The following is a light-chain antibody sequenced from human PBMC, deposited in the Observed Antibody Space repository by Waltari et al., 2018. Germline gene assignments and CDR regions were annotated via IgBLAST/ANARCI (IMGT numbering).Light chain of an antibody. J-gene: IGLJ3*02. Sequence: QSALTQPASVSGSPGQSITISCTGTSSDVGGYNYVSWYQQHPGKAPKLMIYDVSKRPSGVSNRFSGSKSGNTASLPISGLQAEDAADYYCSSYTSSSTWVFGGGTKLTVL. CDR2: DVS. CDR1: SSDVGGYNY. CDR3: SSYTSSSTWV. V-gene: IGLV2-14*01.